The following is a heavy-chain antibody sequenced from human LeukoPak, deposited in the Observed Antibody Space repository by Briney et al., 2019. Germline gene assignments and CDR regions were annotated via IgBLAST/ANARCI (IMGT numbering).Heavy chain of an antibody. CDR3: ARGGGGYYGSGSYLIDH. Sequence: ASVKVSCKASGYSFRNYGISWVRQAPGQGLEYMGWISVYNGNTNYEQRLQGRVTMTADTSTSTVYMELRSLRSDDTAVYYCARGGGGYYGSGSYLIDHWGQGTLVTVSS. V-gene: IGHV1-18*01. J-gene: IGHJ4*02. CDR2: ISVYNGNT. CDR1: GYSFRNYG. D-gene: IGHD3-10*01.